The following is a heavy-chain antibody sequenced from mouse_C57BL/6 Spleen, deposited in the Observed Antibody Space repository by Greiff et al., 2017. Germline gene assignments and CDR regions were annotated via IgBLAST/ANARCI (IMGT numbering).Heavy chain of an antibody. CDR1: GYTFTSYW. CDR2: IYPGSGST. CDR3: AREGSTDYYVNGGFAY. Sequence: VQLKESGAELVKPGASVKMSCKASGYTFTSYWLTWVKQRPGQGLEWIGDIYPGSGSTNYNEKFKSKATLTVATSSSTAYMQLSSLTSKDSAVYYCAREGSTDYYVNGGFAYWGQGTLVTVSA. J-gene: IGHJ3*01. D-gene: IGHD2-1*01. V-gene: IGHV1-55*01.